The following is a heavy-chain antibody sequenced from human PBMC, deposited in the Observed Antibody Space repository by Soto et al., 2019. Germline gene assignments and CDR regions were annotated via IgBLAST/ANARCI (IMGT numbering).Heavy chain of an antibody. J-gene: IGHJ3*02. CDR1: GFTFSAYA. Sequence: GGSLRLSCAASGFTFSAYAFHWVRQAPGKGLEWLSVISYDGRETHYADSVEGRFIISRDSSKKTAYLQMNSLRGDDTAVYYCAKDLVEMATVDAFDIWGQGTMVTVS. D-gene: IGHD4-4*01. CDR2: ISYDGRET. CDR3: AKDLVEMATVDAFDI. V-gene: IGHV3-30-3*01.